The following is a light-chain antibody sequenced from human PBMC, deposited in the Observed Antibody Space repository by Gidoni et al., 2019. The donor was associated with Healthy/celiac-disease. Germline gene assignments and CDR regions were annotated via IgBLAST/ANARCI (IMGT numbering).Light chain of an antibody. CDR2: GAS. J-gene: IGKJ4*01. CDR1: QSVSSN. CDR3: QRYNNWLT. Sequence: EIVMTQSPATLSVSPGERATLSCRASQSVSSNLAWYQQKPGQAPRLLIYGASTRATGIPARFSGSGSGTEFTLTISSLQSEDFAVYYCQRYNNWLTFGGGTKVKIK. V-gene: IGKV3-15*01.